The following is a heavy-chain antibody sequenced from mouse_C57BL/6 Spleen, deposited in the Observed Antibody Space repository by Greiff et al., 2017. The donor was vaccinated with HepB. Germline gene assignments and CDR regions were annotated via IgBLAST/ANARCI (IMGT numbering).Heavy chain of an antibody. CDR2: IDPANGNT. CDR1: GFNIKNTY. CDR3: ARQDDYHWYFDV. J-gene: IGHJ1*03. Sequence: EVMLVESVAELVRPGASVKLSCTASGFNIKNTYMHWVKQRPEQGLEWIGRIDPANGNTKYAPKFQGKATITADTSSNTAYLQLSSLTSEDTAIYYCARQDDYHWYFDVWGTGTTVTVSS. D-gene: IGHD2-4*01. V-gene: IGHV14-3*01.